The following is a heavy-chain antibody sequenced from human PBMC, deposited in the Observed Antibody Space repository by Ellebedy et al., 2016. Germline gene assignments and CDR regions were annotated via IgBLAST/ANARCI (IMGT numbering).Heavy chain of an antibody. J-gene: IGHJ4*02. CDR3: ARVPPQWLVPPMAFDY. CDR1: GYTFTSYD. D-gene: IGHD6-19*01. Sequence: ASVKVSXXASGYTFTSYDINWVRQATGQRLEWMGWISAYNGNTNYAQKLQGRVTMTTDTSTSTAYMELRSLRSDDAAVYYCARVPPQWLVPPMAFDYWGQGTLVTVSS. CDR2: ISAYNGNT. V-gene: IGHV1-18*01.